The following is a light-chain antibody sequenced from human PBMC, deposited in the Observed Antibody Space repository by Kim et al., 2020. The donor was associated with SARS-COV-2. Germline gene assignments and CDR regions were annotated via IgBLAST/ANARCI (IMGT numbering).Light chain of an antibody. J-gene: IGLJ2*01. Sequence: VDLGQTDRPTCQGDILRSYIASWYQRRPRQAPLLVIYGKNTLSSGIPDRFSGSISGNTASLTITGTQAGDEADYYCNSRDSHNNVLFGGGTRLTVL. V-gene: IGLV3-19*01. CDR1: ILRSYI. CDR3: NSRDSHNNVL. CDR2: GKN.